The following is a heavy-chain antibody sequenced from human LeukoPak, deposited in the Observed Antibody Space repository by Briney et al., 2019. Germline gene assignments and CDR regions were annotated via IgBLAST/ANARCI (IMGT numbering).Heavy chain of an antibody. V-gene: IGHV1-69*04. Sequence: ASVKVSCKASGGTFSSYAISWVRQAPGQGLEWMGRIIPILGIANYAQKFQGRVTITADKSTGTAYMELSSLRSEDTAVYYCARDDGYNYYWGQGTLVTVSS. CDR3: ARDDGYNYY. CDR2: IIPILGIA. D-gene: IGHD5-12*01. CDR1: GGTFSSYA. J-gene: IGHJ4*02.